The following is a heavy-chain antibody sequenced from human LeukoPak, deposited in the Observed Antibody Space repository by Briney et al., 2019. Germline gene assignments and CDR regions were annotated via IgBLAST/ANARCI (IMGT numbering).Heavy chain of an antibody. Sequence: ASVKVSCKSFGFAFTNYLLHWVRQAPGQGLEWVGRIAPSVDTTNYAQKFRGRVTMTRDTSTSTVYMELSSLRSDDTAIYYCVREESGGYFDYWGQGTLVTVSS. CDR2: IAPSVDTT. CDR3: VREESGGYFDY. CDR1: GFAFTNYL. J-gene: IGHJ4*02. V-gene: IGHV1-46*01. D-gene: IGHD2-8*02.